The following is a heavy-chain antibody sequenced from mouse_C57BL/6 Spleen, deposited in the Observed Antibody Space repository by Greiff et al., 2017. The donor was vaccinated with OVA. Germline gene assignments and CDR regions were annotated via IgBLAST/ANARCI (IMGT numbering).Heavy chain of an antibody. D-gene: IGHD6-1*01. CDR2: VYPYNGGT. CDR1: GFTFTDYY. Sequence: VQLQESGPVLVKPGPSVKLSCKASGFTFTDYYMHWVKQSHGKSLEWIGLVYPYNGGTSYNQKFKGKATLTVDTSSSTAYMKLISLTSEDSAVYYSARCSSYGYFDVWGTGTTVTVSS. J-gene: IGHJ1*03. V-gene: IGHV1-36*01. CDR3: ARCSSYGYFDV.